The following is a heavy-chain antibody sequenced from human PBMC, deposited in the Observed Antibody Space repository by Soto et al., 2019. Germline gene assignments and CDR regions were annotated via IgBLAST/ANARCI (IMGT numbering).Heavy chain of an antibody. J-gene: IGHJ4*02. CDR3: ARVHGTDYIWGSYRPIDH. D-gene: IGHD3-16*02. CDR2: ISSNSYYI. Sequence: PGGSLRLSXAVSGFTFSGYSMNWVRQAPGKGLEWVSSISSNSYYIYYADSVKGRFTVSRDNAKNSLFLQMNSLRAGDTAVYYCARVHGTDYIWGSYRPIDHWGQGALVTVSS. CDR1: GFTFSGYS. V-gene: IGHV3-21*01.